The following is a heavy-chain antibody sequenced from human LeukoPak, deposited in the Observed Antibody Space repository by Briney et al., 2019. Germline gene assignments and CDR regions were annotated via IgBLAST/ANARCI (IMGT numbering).Heavy chain of an antibody. Sequence: SETLSLTCTVSGGSISSGSYYWSWIRQPAGKGLEWIGRIYSSGSTNYNPSLESRVTISIDTSKNQFSLKLSSVTAADTAVYYCARGSSSSDYWGQGTLVTVSS. J-gene: IGHJ4*02. D-gene: IGHD6-13*01. CDR3: ARGSSSSDY. CDR1: GGSISSGSYY. CDR2: IYSSGST. V-gene: IGHV4-61*10.